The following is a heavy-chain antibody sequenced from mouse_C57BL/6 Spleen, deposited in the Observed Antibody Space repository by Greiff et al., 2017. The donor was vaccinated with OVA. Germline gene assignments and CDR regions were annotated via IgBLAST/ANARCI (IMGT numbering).Heavy chain of an antibody. CDR2: IDPENGDT. J-gene: IGHJ3*01. D-gene: IGHD1-1*01. CDR1: GFNIKDDY. CDR3: TNNYGSSSAY. Sequence: VQLQQSGAELVRPGASVKLSCTASGFNIKDDYMHWVKQRPEQGLEWIGWIDPENGDTEYASKFQGKATITAYPSSNTAYLQLSSLPSEDTAVYYCTNNYGSSSAYWGQGTLVTVSA. V-gene: IGHV14-4*01.